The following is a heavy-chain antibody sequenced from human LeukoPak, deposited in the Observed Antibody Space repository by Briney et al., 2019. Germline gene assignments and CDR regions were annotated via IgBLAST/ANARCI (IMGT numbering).Heavy chain of an antibody. CDR3: ASPALAGYCSSTSCQPWY. Sequence: ASVKGSCKTSGYTFTSYDINSVRQATGQGLEWMGWMNPNSGNTGYAQKFQGRVTITRDTSASTAYMELSSLRSEDTAVYYCASPALAGYCSSTSCQPWYWGQGTLVTVSS. J-gene: IGHJ4*02. CDR1: GYTFTSYD. V-gene: IGHV1-8*01. CDR2: MNPNSGNT. D-gene: IGHD2-2*01.